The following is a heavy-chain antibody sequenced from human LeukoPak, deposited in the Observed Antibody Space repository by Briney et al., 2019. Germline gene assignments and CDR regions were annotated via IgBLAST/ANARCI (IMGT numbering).Heavy chain of an antibody. CDR1: GGSVSSGSYF. J-gene: IGHJ4*02. Sequence: PSETLSLTCTVSGGSVSSGSYFWSWIRQPPGKGLEWIGYIYYSGSTNYNPSLKSRVTISNDTSKNQFSLELMSVTAADTAVYYCARGDASGYPDYWGQGTLVTVSS. CDR3: ARGDASGYPDY. D-gene: IGHD3-22*01. CDR2: IYYSGST. V-gene: IGHV4-61*01.